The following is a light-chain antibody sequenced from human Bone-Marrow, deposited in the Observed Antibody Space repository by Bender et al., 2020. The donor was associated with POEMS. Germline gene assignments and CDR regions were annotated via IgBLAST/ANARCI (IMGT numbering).Light chain of an antibody. CDR1: SSDVGTDAY. Sequence: QSALTQPPSASGSRGQPVTISCTGTSSDVGTDAYVSWYQQHPGKAPKLIIYEGSKRPSGIPNRFSGSKSGDTASLTISGLQTDDEADYYCCSYADSTTFRFFGGGTKLTVL. CDR3: CSYADSTTFRF. J-gene: IGLJ2*01. CDR2: EGS. V-gene: IGLV2-23*03.